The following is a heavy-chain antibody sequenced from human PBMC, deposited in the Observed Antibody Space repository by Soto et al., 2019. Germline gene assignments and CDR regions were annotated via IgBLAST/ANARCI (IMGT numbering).Heavy chain of an antibody. V-gene: IGHV3-30*18. CDR3: AKDGSHNFDY. CDR1: GFTFSHYA. Sequence: QVPLVESGGGVVQPGRSLRLSCAASGFTFSHYAMHWVRQAPGKGLEWVALMSYDGSNEYYADSVKGRFTISRDNCKNTLDLQMNSRRAEDTAVYYCAKDGSHNFDYWGQGTLVTVSS. J-gene: IGHJ4*02. D-gene: IGHD1-26*01. CDR2: MSYDGSNE.